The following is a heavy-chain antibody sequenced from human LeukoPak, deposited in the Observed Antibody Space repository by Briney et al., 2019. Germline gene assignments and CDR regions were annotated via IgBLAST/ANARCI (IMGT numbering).Heavy chain of an antibody. CDR1: GYTFTSYD. J-gene: IGHJ4*02. CDR2: MNPNSGNT. CDR3: ARAGGYCGRISCPYYFDY. D-gene: IGHD2-15*01. V-gene: IGHV1-8*01. Sequence: ASVKVSCKASGYTFTSYDINWVRQATGQGLEWMGWMNPNSGNTGYAQKFQGRVTMTRNTSISSAYMELSSLRSEDTAVYYCARAGGYCGRISCPYYFDYWGQGSLVAVSS.